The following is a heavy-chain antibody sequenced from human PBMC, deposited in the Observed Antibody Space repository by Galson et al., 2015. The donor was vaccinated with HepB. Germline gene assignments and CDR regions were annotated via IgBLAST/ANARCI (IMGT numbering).Heavy chain of an antibody. CDR1: GGSISSSSYY. CDR3: ARRRPGSKITAAHDAFDI. CDR2: IYYSGST. V-gene: IGHV4-39*01. Sequence: LSLTCTVSGGSISSSSYYWGWIRQPPGKGLEWIGSIYYSGSTYYNPSLKSRVTISVDTSKNQFSLKLSSVTAADTAVYYCARRRPGSKITAAHDAFDIWGQGTMVTVSS. J-gene: IGHJ3*02. D-gene: IGHD2-2*01.